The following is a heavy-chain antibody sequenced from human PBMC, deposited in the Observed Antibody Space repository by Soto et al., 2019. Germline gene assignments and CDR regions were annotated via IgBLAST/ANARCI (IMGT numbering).Heavy chain of an antibody. V-gene: IGHV1-8*01. D-gene: IGHD1-26*01. CDR2: INPNSGEA. J-gene: IGHJ3*01. CDR1: GYTFTHHD. CDR3: ARGIVGGSTRAFDL. Sequence: QVQLVQSGAEVKKPGASVRISCTASGYTFTHHDVNWVRQAPGQGPEWMGWINPNSGEAVYAQIFQGRVKMTRDTSISTADMEVSSLGSGDTAMYFCARGIVGGSTRAFDLWGQGTKVTVSS.